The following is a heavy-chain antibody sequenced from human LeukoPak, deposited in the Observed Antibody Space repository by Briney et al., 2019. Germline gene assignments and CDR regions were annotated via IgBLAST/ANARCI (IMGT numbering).Heavy chain of an antibody. V-gene: IGHV3-48*04. CDR1: GFTFSIYS. D-gene: IGHD2-2*01. CDR3: ARMLIVVVPAAKGYYYYGMDV. Sequence: GGSLRLSCVASGFTFSIYSLNWVRQAPGKGLEWVSYISSSGSTIYYADSVKGRFTISRDNAKNSLYLQMNSLRAEDTAVYYCARMLIVVVPAAKGYYYYGMDVWGQGTTVTVSS. J-gene: IGHJ6*02. CDR2: ISSSGSTI.